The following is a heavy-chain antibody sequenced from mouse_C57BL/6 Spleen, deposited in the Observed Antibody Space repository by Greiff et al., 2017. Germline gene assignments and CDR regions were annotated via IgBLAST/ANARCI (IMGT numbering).Heavy chain of an antibody. CDR2: ISNGGGGT. CDR1: GFNFSDYY. D-gene: IGHD1-1*01. Sequence: DVKLVESGGGLVKPGGSVKLSCAASGFNFSDYYMYWVRQTPEKGLEWVAYISNGGGGTEYAVTVKGRFTISTDNAKNALYLQLSRLKSEDTAMYYCTRRGCLLRGVAMDCQGQGPSVTFSS. V-gene: IGHV5-12*01. J-gene: IGHJ4*01. CDR3: TRRGCLLRGVAMDC.